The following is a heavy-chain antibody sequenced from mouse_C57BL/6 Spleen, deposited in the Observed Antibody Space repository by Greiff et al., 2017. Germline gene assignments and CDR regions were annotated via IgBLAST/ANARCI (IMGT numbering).Heavy chain of an antibody. D-gene: IGHD3-2*02. CDR2: IYPGDGDT. V-gene: IGHV1-80*01. J-gene: IGHJ4*01. CDR3: ARSKTAQNAMDY. CDR1: GYAFSSYW. Sequence: VQLQQSGAELVKPGASVKISCKASGYAFSSYWMNWVKQRPGKGLEWIGQIYPGDGDTNYNGKFKGKATLTADKSSSTAYMQLSSLTSEDSAVYFCARSKTAQNAMDYWGQGTSVTVSS.